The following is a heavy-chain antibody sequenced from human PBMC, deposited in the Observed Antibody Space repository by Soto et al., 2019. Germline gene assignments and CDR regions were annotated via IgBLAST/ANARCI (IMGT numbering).Heavy chain of an antibody. Sequence: KTSETLSLTCTVSGGSISSYYWSWIRQPPGKGLEWIGYIYYSGSTNYNPSLKSRVTISVDTSKNQFSLKLSSVTAADTAVYYCARSSSWEHYYYYGMDVWGQGTTVTVSS. V-gene: IGHV4-59*01. J-gene: IGHJ6*02. CDR3: ARSSSWEHYYYYGMDV. CDR2: IYYSGST. CDR1: GGSISSYY. D-gene: IGHD6-13*01.